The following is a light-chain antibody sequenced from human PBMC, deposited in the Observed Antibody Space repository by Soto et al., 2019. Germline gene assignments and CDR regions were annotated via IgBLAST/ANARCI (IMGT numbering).Light chain of an antibody. CDR2: DAS. CDR3: QPRRNLPWT. J-gene: IGKJ3*01. CDR1: QSLFSY. V-gene: IGKV3-11*01. Sequence: EIVLPQSPATLSLSPGERATLSCRASQSLFSYLAWFQQKPGQAPRRLIYDASNMATGIPARFSGSGSGTDFTLTISSIDPEDFAIYYCQPRRNLPWTFGPGTKVDI.